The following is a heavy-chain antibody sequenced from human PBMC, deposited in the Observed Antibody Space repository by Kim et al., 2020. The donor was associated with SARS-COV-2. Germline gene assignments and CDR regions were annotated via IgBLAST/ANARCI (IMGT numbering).Heavy chain of an antibody. D-gene: IGHD3-3*01. CDR1: GYTFTSYG. V-gene: IGHV1-18*01. CDR3: ARWKIRFLEWPPRANYYYYRDV. CDR2: ISAYNGNT. J-gene: IGHJ6*03. Sequence: ASVKVSCKASGYTFTSYGISWVRQAPGQGLEWMGWISAYNGNTNYAQKLQGRVTMTTDTSTSTAYMELWSLRSDDTAVYYCARWKIRFLEWPPRANYYYYRDVWGKGTTVTVSS.